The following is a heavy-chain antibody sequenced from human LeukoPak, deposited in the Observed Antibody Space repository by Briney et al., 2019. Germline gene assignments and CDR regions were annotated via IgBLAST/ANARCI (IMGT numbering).Heavy chain of an antibody. J-gene: IGHJ4*02. V-gene: IGHV3-20*04. CDR1: GFSLDDYG. Sequence: GGSLRLSCAASGFSLDDYGMSWVRHAPGKGLEWVSDINWNGGSTSYADSVKGRFTISRDNAKNSLYLQMNSLRAEDTALYYCARHWAVASRYFDYWGQGTLVTVSS. CDR2: INWNGGST. D-gene: IGHD6-19*01. CDR3: ARHWAVASRYFDY.